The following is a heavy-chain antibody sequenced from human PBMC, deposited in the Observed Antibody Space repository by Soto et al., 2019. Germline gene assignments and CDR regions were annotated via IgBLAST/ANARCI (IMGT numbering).Heavy chain of an antibody. Sequence: GGSLRLSCAASGFTFSNYPLNWVRQAPGKGLEWVSYISATSTTTYYADSVRGRFTISRDNAKNSLYLQMDSLRDEDTAVYYLGREGVVSASLDPWGQGTLVTVPS. CDR3: GREGVVSASLDP. J-gene: IGHJ5*02. D-gene: IGHD3-22*01. V-gene: IGHV3-48*02. CDR2: ISATSTTT. CDR1: GFTFSNYP.